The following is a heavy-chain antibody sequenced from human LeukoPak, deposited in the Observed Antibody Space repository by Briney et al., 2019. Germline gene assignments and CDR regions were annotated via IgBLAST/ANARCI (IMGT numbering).Heavy chain of an antibody. CDR1: GYTFTGYY. CDR2: INPNSGGT. CDR3: AKLLGKFRFGELIHRLPNAFDF. D-gene: IGHD3-10*01. Sequence: GASVKVSCKASGYTFTGYYMHWVRQAPGQGLEWMGWINPNSGGTNYAQKFQGRVTMTRDTSISTAYMELSRLRSDDTAVYYCAKLLGKFRFGELIHRLPNAFDFWGQGTLVTVSS. V-gene: IGHV1-2*02. J-gene: IGHJ4*02.